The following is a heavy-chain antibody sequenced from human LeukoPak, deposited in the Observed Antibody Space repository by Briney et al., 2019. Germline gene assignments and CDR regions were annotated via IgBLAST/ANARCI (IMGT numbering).Heavy chain of an antibody. J-gene: IGHJ4*02. D-gene: IGHD1-1*01. V-gene: IGHV3-33*01. Sequence: GGSLRLSCAASEFTFTTYGMHWVRQAPGKGLEWVAFIYYDGSNIYYADYVKGRSTISRDISKNTLYLQMDSLRAEDTAIYYCARDWKTNSFDYWGQGTLVTVCS. CDR3: ARDWKTNSFDY. CDR2: IYYDGSNI. CDR1: EFTFTTYG.